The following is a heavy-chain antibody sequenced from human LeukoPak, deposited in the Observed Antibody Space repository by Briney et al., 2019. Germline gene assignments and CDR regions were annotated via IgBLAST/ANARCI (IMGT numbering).Heavy chain of an antibody. Sequence: ASVKVSCKASGYTFTSYGISWVRQAPGRGLEWMGWISAYNGNTNYAQKLQGRVTMTTDTSTSTAYMELRSLRSDDTAVYYCARGGYYDSSGYPWWFDPWGQGTLVTVSS. V-gene: IGHV1-18*01. CDR1: GYTFTSYG. CDR3: ARGGYYDSSGYPWWFDP. J-gene: IGHJ5*02. D-gene: IGHD3-22*01. CDR2: ISAYNGNT.